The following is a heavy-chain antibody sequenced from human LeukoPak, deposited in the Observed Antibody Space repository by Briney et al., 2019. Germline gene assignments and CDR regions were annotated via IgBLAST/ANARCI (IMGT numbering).Heavy chain of an antibody. Sequence: SETLSLTCTVSGGSISSYYWSWLRQPPGKGLEWIGYIYYSGGTNYNPSLKSRVTISVDTSKNQFPLKLSSVTAADTAVYYCARDQPWFDPWGQGTLVTVSS. CDR1: GGSISSYY. CDR2: IYYSGGT. J-gene: IGHJ5*02. V-gene: IGHV4-59*01. CDR3: ARDQPWFDP.